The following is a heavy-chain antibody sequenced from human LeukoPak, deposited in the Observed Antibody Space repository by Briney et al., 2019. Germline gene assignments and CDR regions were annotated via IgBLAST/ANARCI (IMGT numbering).Heavy chain of an antibody. CDR2: IKGADVGGAT. CDR1: GFSFYGAW. D-gene: IGHD1-7*01. V-gene: IGHV3-15*01. Sequence: GGSLSLSCATSGFSFYGAWLGWVRQAPGKGLEWVGRIKGADVGGATDYAAPVKGRFIISKDDSKRTLYLQMNSLSPEDTAVYYCTTETTISTYNWNYRDAFDIWGQGTMVTVSS. CDR3: TTETTISTYNWNYRDAFDI. J-gene: IGHJ3*02.